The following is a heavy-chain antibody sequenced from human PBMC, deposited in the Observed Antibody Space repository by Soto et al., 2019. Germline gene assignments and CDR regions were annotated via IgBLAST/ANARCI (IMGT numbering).Heavy chain of an antibody. V-gene: IGHV4-38-2*01. D-gene: IGHD5-12*01. CDR2: IYHSGTT. CDR1: GDSISSGYH. J-gene: IGHJ5*02. CDR3: AKLDDGYSGYDYLNWFDP. Sequence: SETLSLTCAVSGDSISSGYHWAWIRQPPGKGLEWVASIYHSGTTYYNPSLTSRVTISVDTSKNQFSLKLSSVTAADTAVYYCAKLDDGYSGYDYLNWFDPWGQGTLVTVSS.